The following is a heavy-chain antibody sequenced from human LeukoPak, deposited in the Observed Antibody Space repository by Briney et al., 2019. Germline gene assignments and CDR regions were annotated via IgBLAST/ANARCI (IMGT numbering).Heavy chain of an antibody. D-gene: IGHD5-18*01. V-gene: IGHV3-11*01. Sequence: GGSLRLSCAASGFTFSDYYMSWIRQAPGKGLEWVSYISSSGSTIYYADSVKGRFTISRDNSKNTLYLQMNSLRAEDTAVYYCAKALDTAMVAYYYYGMDVWGQGTTVTVSS. J-gene: IGHJ6*02. CDR3: AKALDTAMVAYYYYGMDV. CDR1: GFTFSDYY. CDR2: ISSSGSTI.